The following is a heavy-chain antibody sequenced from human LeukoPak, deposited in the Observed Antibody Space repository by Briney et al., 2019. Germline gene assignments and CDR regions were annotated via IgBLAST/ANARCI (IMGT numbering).Heavy chain of an antibody. V-gene: IGHV3-53*04. CDR1: GFTVSSNY. J-gene: IGHJ4*02. CDR2: IYSGGST. CDR3: ASHIAAAGRGGFDY. Sequence: GGSLRLSCAASGFTVSSNYMSWVRQAPGKGLEWVSVIYSGGSTYYADSVKGRFTISRHNSMNTLYLQMNSLRAEDTAVYYCASHIAAAGRGGFDYWGQGTLVTFSS. D-gene: IGHD6-13*01.